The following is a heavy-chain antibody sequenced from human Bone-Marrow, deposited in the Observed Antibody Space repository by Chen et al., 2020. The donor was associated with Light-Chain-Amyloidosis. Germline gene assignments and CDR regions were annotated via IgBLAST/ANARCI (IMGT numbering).Heavy chain of an antibody. CDR1: GFTLSNAW. J-gene: IGHJ4*02. CDR2: IKSKTDGGTI. Sequence: EVQVVESGGGLVKPGGSLRLSCAASGFTLSNAWMSWDRQAPGKGLEWVGRIKSKTDGGTIDYAAPVKGRFTISGDDSKNQLDLQMDSLKSEDTAVYYCTATTVSEDYHGYWGQGALVTVSS. CDR3: TATTVSEDYHGY. V-gene: IGHV3-15*01. D-gene: IGHD4-17*01.